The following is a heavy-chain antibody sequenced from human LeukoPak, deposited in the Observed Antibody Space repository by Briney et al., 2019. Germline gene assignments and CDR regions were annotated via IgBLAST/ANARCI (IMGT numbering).Heavy chain of an antibody. J-gene: IGHJ6*02. CDR3: ARDGCSSTSCYSVVYYYGMDV. V-gene: IGHV3-21*01. Sequence: GGSLRLSCAASGFTFSSYSMNWVRQAPGKGLEWVSSISSSSSYIYYADSVKGRFTISRDNAKNSLYLQMNSLRAEDTAVYYCARDGCSSTSCYSVVYYYGMDVGGQGPTATV. CDR1: GFTFSSYS. CDR2: ISSSSSYI. D-gene: IGHD2-2*02.